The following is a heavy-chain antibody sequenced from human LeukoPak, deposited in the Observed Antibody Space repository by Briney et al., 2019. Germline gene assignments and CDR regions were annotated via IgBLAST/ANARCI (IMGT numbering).Heavy chain of an antibody. J-gene: IGHJ5*02. CDR1: GDSVTNSNYF. CDR2: RHTTGST. D-gene: IGHD2-2*01. Sequence: PSETLSLTCTVSGDSVTNSNYFWSWIRQPAGKRLEWIGRRHTTGSTNYHPSLKTCLTISEETSKNQFSLELRSVTAADTAIYYCARVAVKSAAMMYWFDVWGQGILVTVSS. CDR3: ARVAVKSAAMMYWFDV. V-gene: IGHV4-61*02.